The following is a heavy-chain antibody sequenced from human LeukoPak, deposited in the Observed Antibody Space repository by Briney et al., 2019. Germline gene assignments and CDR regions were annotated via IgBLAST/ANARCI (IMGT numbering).Heavy chain of an antibody. J-gene: IGHJ4*02. CDR2: MNPNSGNT. Sequence: GASVKVSCKASGYTFTSYDINWVRQATGQGLEWMGWMNPNSGNTGYAQKFQGRVTITRNTSISTAYMELSSLRSEDTAVYYCAAYCSSTSCYAGKPLDWGQGTLVTVSS. D-gene: IGHD2-2*01. CDR3: AAYCSSTSCYAGKPLD. V-gene: IGHV1-8*03. CDR1: GYTFTSYD.